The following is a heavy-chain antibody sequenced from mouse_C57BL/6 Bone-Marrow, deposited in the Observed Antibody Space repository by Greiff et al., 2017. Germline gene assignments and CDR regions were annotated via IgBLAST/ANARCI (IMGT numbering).Heavy chain of an antibody. D-gene: IGHD2-3*01. CDR1: GYTFTDYE. CDR3: TRSDDGYYGFAY. V-gene: IGHV1-15*01. J-gene: IGHJ3*01. Sequence: QVQLKESGAELVRPGASVTLSCKASGYTFTDYEMHWVTQTPVHGLEWIGAIDPETGGTAYNQKFKGKAILTADKSSSTAYMERRSLTAEDAAVYYCTRSDDGYYGFAYWGQGTLVTVAA. CDR2: IDPETGGT.